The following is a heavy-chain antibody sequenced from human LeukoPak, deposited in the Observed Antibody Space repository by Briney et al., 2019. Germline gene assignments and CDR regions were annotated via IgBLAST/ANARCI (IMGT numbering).Heavy chain of an antibody. Sequence: PSETLSLTCTVSSGSISVYYWSWIRQPAGKGLEWIGRFHISDTAKYNPSLKSRVTMSLDTSENQFSLRLTSVTAADTAVYYCARTSGSYFDYWGQGTLLTVSS. J-gene: IGHJ4*02. CDR3: ARTSGSYFDY. V-gene: IGHV4-4*07. D-gene: IGHD1-26*01. CDR2: FHISDTA. CDR1: SGSISVYY.